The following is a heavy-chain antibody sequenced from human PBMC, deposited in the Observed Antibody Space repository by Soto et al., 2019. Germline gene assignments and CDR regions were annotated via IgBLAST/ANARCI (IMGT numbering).Heavy chain of an antibody. J-gene: IGHJ4*02. CDR1: GGSISTSNW. Sequence: SETLSLTCAVSGGSISTSNWWSWVRQPPGKGLEWIGEVYHSGSTNYNPSFKSRVAMSVDKSKNQFSLKLNSVTAADTALYYCARAGGLGAVAVDYWGQGTLVTVSS. D-gene: IGHD6-19*01. CDR2: VYHSGST. CDR3: ARAGGLGAVAVDY. V-gene: IGHV4-4*02.